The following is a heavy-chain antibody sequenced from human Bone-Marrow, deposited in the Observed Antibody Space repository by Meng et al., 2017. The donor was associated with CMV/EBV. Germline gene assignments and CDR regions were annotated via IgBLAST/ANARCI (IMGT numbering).Heavy chain of an antibody. D-gene: IGHD1-26*01. CDR3: ARDRVGASVCGP. CDR1: KVPFSGFI. Sequence: SVKVSCKASKVPFSGFIVAWVRQAPGQGLEWMGGIVPVLRKPKYAQKFEGRLTITTEASTTTVYMELSSLRSDDTAVYYCARDRVGASVCGPWGQGTLVTVSS. V-gene: IGHV1-69*05. J-gene: IGHJ5*02. CDR2: IVPVLRKP.